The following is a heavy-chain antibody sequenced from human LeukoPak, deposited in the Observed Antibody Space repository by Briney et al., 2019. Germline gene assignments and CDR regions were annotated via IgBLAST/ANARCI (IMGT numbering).Heavy chain of an antibody. CDR2: IYPGDSDT. CDR3: ARLSRAVLTYGMDV. J-gene: IGHJ6*04. V-gene: IGHV5-51*01. D-gene: IGHD6-19*01. Sequence: GGSLRLSCAASGFTFSSYAMSWVRQAPGKGLEWMGIIYPGDSDTRYSPSFQGQVTISADKSISTAYLQWSSLKASDTAMYYCARLSRAVLTYGMDVWGKGTTVTVSS. CDR1: GFTFSSYA.